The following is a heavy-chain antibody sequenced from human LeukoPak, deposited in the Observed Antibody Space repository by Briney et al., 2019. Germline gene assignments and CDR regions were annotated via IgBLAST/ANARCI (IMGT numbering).Heavy chain of an antibody. CDR1: GFTFSGYA. CDR2: ISRGGVIS. Sequence: GGSLRLSCAASGFTFSGYAINWVRQAPGKGLEWVSTISRGGVISYYADSVKGRFTISRDNSNNTLYLHMNSLRAEDTAVYYCVSRAGSPWGPFDDWGQGTLVTVSS. J-gene: IGHJ4*02. CDR3: VSRAGSPWGPFDD. V-gene: IGHV3-23*01. D-gene: IGHD7-27*01.